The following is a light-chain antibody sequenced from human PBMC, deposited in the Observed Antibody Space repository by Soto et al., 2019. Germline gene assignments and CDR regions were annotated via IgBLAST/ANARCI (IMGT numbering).Light chain of an antibody. CDR3: QQTNSFPLT. CDR1: PGISSW. V-gene: IGKV1-12*01. CDR2: AAS. J-gene: IGKJ4*01. Sequence: DIQMTQAPSSVSASVGDRVTITCRASPGISSWLAWYQQKPGKDPNLLIYAASSLQSGVPSRLSGSGSETDFTRTIRSLQPEEYATFYCQQTNSFPLTFGGGTKVAIK.